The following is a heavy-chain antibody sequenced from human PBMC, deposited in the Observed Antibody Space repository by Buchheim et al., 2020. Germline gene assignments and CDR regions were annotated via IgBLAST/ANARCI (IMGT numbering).Heavy chain of an antibody. V-gene: IGHV4-34*01. Sequence: QVQLQQWGAGLLKPSETLSLTCAVYGGSFSGYYWSWIRQPPGKGLEWIGEINHSGSTNYNPSLKSRVTISVDTSKNQFSLKLSSVTAADTAVYYCARGSALDIVVVVAAHNWFDPWGQGTL. CDR2: INHSGST. CDR3: ARGSALDIVVVVAAHNWFDP. J-gene: IGHJ5*02. CDR1: GGSFSGYY. D-gene: IGHD2-15*01.